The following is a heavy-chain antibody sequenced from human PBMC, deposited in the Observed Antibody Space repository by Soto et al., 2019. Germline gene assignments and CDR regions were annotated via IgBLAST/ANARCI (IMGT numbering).Heavy chain of an antibody. CDR1: GYTFTAYA. Sequence: ASVKVSCKATGYTFTAYAMHWVRQAPGQRLEWMGWINPANGNTKYSQKFQGRLTITSDTSANTVYMELNSLTSEDTAMYYCTMSALRPNGGHIGPFDYGGQGNLVTVSS. CDR2: INPANGNT. J-gene: IGHJ4*02. CDR3: TMSALRPNGGHIGPFDY. V-gene: IGHV1-3*01. D-gene: IGHD3-16*02.